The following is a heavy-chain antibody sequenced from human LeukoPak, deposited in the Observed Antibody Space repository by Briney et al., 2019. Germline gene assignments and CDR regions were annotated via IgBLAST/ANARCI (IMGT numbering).Heavy chain of an antibody. V-gene: IGHV1-18*01. Sequence: ASVKVSCKASGYTFTSYGISWVRQAPGQGLEWMGWISAYNGNTNYAQKLQGRVTMTTDTSTSTAYMELRSLRSDDTAVYYCARAQYSSSWYSHYYYYGMDVWGQGTTVTVSS. CDR3: ARAQYSSSWYSHYYYYGMDV. D-gene: IGHD6-13*01. CDR2: ISAYNGNT. CDR1: GYTFTSYG. J-gene: IGHJ6*02.